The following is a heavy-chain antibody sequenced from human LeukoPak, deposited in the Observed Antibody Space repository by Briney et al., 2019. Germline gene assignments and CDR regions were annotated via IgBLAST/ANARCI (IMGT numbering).Heavy chain of an antibody. CDR1: GFTFDDYA. V-gene: IGHV3-9*01. J-gene: IGHJ3*02. CDR2: IRWNSGSI. Sequence: PGGSLRLSCAASGFTFDDYAMHWVRQAPGKGLEWVSGIRWNSGSIGYADSVKGRFTISRDNAKNSLYLQMNSLRAEDTALYYCAKDMALRGVVVVAATLSDAFDIWGQGTMVTVPS. CDR3: AKDMALRGVVVVAATLSDAFDI. D-gene: IGHD2-15*01.